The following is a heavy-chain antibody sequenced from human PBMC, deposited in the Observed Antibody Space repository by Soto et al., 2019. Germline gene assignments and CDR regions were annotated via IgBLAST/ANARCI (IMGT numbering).Heavy chain of an antibody. D-gene: IGHD6-13*01. CDR1: GGSISSSNW. CDR3: AYTAAGTSYYYYYGMDV. CDR2: IYHSGST. Sequence: QVQLQESGPGLVKPSGTLSLTCAVSGGSISSSNWWSWVRQPPGKGLGWIGEIYHSGSTNYNPSLKSRVTISVDKSKNQFSLKLSSVTAADTAVYYCAYTAAGTSYYYYYGMDVWGQGTTVTVSS. V-gene: IGHV4-4*02. J-gene: IGHJ6*02.